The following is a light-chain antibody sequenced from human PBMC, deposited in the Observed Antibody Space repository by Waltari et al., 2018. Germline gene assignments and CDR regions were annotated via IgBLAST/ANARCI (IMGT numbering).Light chain of an antibody. J-gene: IGLJ3*02. CDR3: LLHFGGDQLE. V-gene: IGLV7-43*01. CDR2: SST. Sequence: QTVVTQEPSLTVSPGGTVTLTCTSSTGPVASGHYPSWFQQMPGQAPRALIFSSTIKYSWTPARFSGSLLGGKAALTLSSVQPEDEADYYCLLHFGGDQLEFGGGTRLTVL. CDR1: TGPVASGHY.